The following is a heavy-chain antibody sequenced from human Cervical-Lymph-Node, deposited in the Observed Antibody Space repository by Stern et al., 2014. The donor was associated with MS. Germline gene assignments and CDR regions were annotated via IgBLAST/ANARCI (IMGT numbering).Heavy chain of an antibody. V-gene: IGHV1-46*03. CDR3: AREGADNDAFDV. Sequence: QVQLVQSGADVMKPGASVTVSCTASGYTFIGYYIHWVRQAPGQGLEWMGIINLSDGATTYAQKFQGRVTMTRDTSTNTAYMQLGSLTSEDTAVFFCAREGADNDAFDVWGQGTMVTVSS. J-gene: IGHJ3*01. CDR2: INLSDGAT. D-gene: IGHD1-26*01. CDR1: GYTFIGYY.